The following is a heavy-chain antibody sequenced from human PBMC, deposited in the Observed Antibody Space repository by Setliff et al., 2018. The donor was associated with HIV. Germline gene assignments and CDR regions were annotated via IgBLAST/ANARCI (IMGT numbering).Heavy chain of an antibody. V-gene: IGHV3-11*04. CDR2: ISSSGSSL. Sequence: LRLSCAASGFTFSDYYMSWIRQAPGKGLEWLSYISSSGSSLYYADSVKGRFTISRDNAKNSLYPQMNSLRAEDTAVYFCARWGDTPTFYNFWSGYYFDYWGQGALVTVSS. D-gene: IGHD3-3*01. J-gene: IGHJ4*02. CDR1: GFTFSDYY. CDR3: ARWGDTPTFYNFWSGYYFDY.